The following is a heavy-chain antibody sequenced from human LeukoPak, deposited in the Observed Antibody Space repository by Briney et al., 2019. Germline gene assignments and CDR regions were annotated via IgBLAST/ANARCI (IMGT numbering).Heavy chain of an antibody. CDR1: GGSISSYY. CDR2: IYTSGST. Sequence: SETLSLTCTVSGGSISSYYWSWIRQPAGKGLEWIGRIYTSGSTNYSPSLKSRVTMSVDTSKNQFSLKLSSVTAADTAVYYCARSGGSTVGYYFDYWGQGTLVTVSS. J-gene: IGHJ4*02. CDR3: ARSGGSTVGYYFDY. V-gene: IGHV4-4*07. D-gene: IGHD3-16*01.